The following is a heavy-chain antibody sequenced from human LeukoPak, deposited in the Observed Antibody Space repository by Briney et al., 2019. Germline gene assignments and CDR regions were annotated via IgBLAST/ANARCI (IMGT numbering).Heavy chain of an antibody. CDR1: GGSISSGDYY. J-gene: IGHJ4*02. CDR3: ARRADSYGSAHFDY. D-gene: IGHD5-18*01. CDR2: IYYSGST. Sequence: PSQTLSLTCTVSGGSISSGDYYWSWIRQPPGKGLEWIGYIYYSGSTYYNPSLKSRVTISVDTSKNQFSLKLSSVTAADTAVYYCARRADSYGSAHFDYWGQETLVTVSS. V-gene: IGHV4-30-4*01.